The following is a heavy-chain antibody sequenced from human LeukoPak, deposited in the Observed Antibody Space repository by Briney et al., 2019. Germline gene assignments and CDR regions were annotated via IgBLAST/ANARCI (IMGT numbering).Heavy chain of an antibody. Sequence: PEASVKVSCKASRYTFTGYYMHWVRQAPGQGLEWMGRINPNSGGTNYAQKFQGRVTMTRDTSISTAYMELSRLRSDDTAVYYCARDRKGRWLQLTGYYYYYGMDVWGQGTTVTVSS. D-gene: IGHD5-24*01. CDR1: RYTFTGYY. J-gene: IGHJ6*02. CDR2: INPNSGGT. CDR3: ARDRKGRWLQLTGYYYYYGMDV. V-gene: IGHV1-2*06.